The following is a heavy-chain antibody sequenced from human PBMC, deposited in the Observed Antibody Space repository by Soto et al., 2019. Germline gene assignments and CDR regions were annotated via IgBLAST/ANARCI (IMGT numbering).Heavy chain of an antibody. D-gene: IGHD3-22*01. Sequence: PGGSLRLSCSASGFTVRSNYMSWVRQAPGKGLEWVSVIYSGGSTYYADSVKGRFTISRDKSKNTLYLQMNSLRAEDTAVYYCARDHDSGYIDYWRQGTLVTVSS. V-gene: IGHV3-66*01. CDR3: ARDHDSGYIDY. J-gene: IGHJ4*02. CDR1: GFTVRSNY. CDR2: IYSGGST.